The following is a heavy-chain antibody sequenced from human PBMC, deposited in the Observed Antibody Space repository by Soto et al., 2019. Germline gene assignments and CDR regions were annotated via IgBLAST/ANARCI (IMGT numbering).Heavy chain of an antibody. Sequence: SETLSLTCTVSGGSISSGGYYWSWIRQHPGKGLEWIGYIYYSGSTYYNPSLKSRVTISVDTSKNQFSLKLSSVTAADTAAYYCARWTQKKDSSGKFDYWGQGTLVTVSS. CDR3: ARWTQKKDSSGKFDY. V-gene: IGHV4-31*03. CDR1: GGSISSGGYY. D-gene: IGHD3-22*01. CDR2: IYYSGST. J-gene: IGHJ4*02.